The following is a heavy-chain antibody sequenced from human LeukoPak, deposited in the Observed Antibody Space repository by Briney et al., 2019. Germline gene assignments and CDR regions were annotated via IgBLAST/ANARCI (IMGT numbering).Heavy chain of an antibody. Sequence: GGSLRLTCAASGFTFSSYAMSWVRQAPGKGLEWVSAISGSGGSTYYADSVKGRFTISRDNSKNTLYLQMNSLRAEDTAVYYCARVYDYAWGSYRYTFDYWGQGTLVTVSS. J-gene: IGHJ4*02. V-gene: IGHV3-23*01. CDR3: ARVYDYAWGSYRYTFDY. CDR1: GFTFSSYA. D-gene: IGHD3-16*02. CDR2: ISGSGGST.